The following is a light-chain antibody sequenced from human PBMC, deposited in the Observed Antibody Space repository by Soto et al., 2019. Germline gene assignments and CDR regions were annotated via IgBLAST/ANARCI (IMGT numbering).Light chain of an antibody. CDR3: SSYAGSNNFVV. CDR1: SSDVGAYNF. V-gene: IGLV2-8*01. J-gene: IGLJ2*01. CDR2: EVS. Sequence: QSALTQPPSASGSHGQSVTISCTGTSSDVGAYNFVSGYQQHPGKAPKLMISEVSKRPSGVPDRFSGSKSGNTASLTVSGLQAEDEAHYCCSSYAGSNNFVVFGGGTKVTVL.